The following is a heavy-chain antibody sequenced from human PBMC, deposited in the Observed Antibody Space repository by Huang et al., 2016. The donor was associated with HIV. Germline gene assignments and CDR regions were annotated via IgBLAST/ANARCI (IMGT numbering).Heavy chain of an antibody. J-gene: IGHJ4*02. CDR1: GYTLTELS. Sequence: QVQLVQSGAEVKKPGASVKVSCKVSGYTLTELSIHWVRQAPGKGLEWMGGFDPEDGEFIYAQKFQGRVTMTEDTSTDTAYLDLRSLRSEDTALYYCATGSPLLAVAAAFDYWGQGTLVTVSS. V-gene: IGHV1-24*01. D-gene: IGHD6-19*01. CDR3: ATGSPLLAVAAAFDY. CDR2: FDPEDGEF.